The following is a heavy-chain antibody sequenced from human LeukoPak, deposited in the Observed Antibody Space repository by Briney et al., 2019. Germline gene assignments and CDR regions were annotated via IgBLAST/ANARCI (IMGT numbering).Heavy chain of an antibody. V-gene: IGHV4-39*01. CDR2: IYYSGST. Sequence: SETLSLTCTVSGGSRSSSSYYWGWIRKPPGKGLEWIGSIYYSGSTYYNPSLKSRVTISVDTSKNQFSLKLSSVTAADTAVYYCARLTGYYDILTGYSLFDYWGQGTLVTVSS. CDR3: ARLTGYYDILTGYSLFDY. CDR1: GGSRSSSSYY. J-gene: IGHJ4*02. D-gene: IGHD3-9*01.